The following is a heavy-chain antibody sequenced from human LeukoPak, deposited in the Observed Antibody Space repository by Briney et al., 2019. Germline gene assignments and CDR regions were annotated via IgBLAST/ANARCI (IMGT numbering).Heavy chain of an antibody. Sequence: SETLSLTCTVSDGSITNYDWSWVRQPPGKGLEFIGHVHYSGTANYNPSLRSRVTISIDTSKKHFFLKLNSVTAADTAIYYCAGDGYYHHYIDIWGTGTTVTVSS. CDR1: DGSITNYD. D-gene: IGHD2-8*01. CDR3: AGDGYYHHYIDI. CDR2: VHYSGTA. V-gene: IGHV4-59*12. J-gene: IGHJ6*03.